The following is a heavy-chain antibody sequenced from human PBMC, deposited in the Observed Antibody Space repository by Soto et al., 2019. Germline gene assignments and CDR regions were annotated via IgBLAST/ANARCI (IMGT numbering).Heavy chain of an antibody. D-gene: IGHD3-10*01. J-gene: IGHJ6*02. CDR2: IKSKSDGETT. V-gene: IGHV3-15*01. Sequence: EVQLVESGGGLVKPGGPLTLSCDGSGFTFRNAWMSWVRQAPGKGLEWVGRIKSKSDGETTDYAAHVKGRFTRSRDDSSDTFYSRMSSLKREHTAVYYCTTDRIIWFVEYIFTMDVWGQGTTVTV. CDR1: GFTFRNAW. CDR3: TTDRIIWFVEYIFTMDV.